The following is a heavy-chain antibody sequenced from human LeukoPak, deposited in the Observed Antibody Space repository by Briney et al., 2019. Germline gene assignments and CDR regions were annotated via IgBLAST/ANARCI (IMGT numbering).Heavy chain of an antibody. V-gene: IGHV1-69*13. CDR3: ARVKQLENYYFDY. D-gene: IGHD6-6*01. Sequence: AASVKVSCKASGGTFSSYAISWVRQAPGQGLEWMGGIIPIFGTANYAQKFQGRVTITADESTSTAYMELSSLRSEDTAVYYCARVKQLENYYFDYWGQGTLVTVSS. CDR1: GGTFSSYA. J-gene: IGHJ4*02. CDR2: IIPIFGTA.